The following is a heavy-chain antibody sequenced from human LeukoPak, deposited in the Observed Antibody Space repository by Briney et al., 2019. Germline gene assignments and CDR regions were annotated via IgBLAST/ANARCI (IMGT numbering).Heavy chain of an antibody. V-gene: IGHV3-30*02. CDR1: GFTFSSYG. CDR2: IRFDGSNK. CDR3: VKDQKYGGSYPDAFDI. D-gene: IGHD1-26*01. Sequence: GGSLRLSCAASGFTFSSYGMHWVRQAPDKGLEWVAFIRFDGSNKDYAGSVKGRFTISRDNSKNTLYLQMNSLRAEDTAVYYRVKDQKYGGSYPDAFDIWGQGTMVTVSS. J-gene: IGHJ3*02.